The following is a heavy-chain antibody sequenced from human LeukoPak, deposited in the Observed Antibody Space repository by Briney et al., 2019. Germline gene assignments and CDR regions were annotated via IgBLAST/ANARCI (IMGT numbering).Heavy chain of an antibody. J-gene: IGHJ4*02. Sequence: PSETLSLTCTVSGYSISSGYYWGWIRQPPGKGLEWIGSIYHSGSTYYNPSLKSRVTISVDTSKNQFSLKLSSVTAADTAVYYCARERGIAAAGTGYWGQGTLVTVSS. CDR3: ARERGIAAAGTGY. D-gene: IGHD6-13*01. V-gene: IGHV4-38-2*02. CDR1: GYSISSGYY. CDR2: IYHSGST.